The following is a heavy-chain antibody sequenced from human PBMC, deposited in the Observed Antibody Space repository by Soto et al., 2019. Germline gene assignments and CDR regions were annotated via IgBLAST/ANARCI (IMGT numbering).Heavy chain of an antibody. Sequence: QVQLVESGGGVVQPGRSLRLSCAASGFTFSSYGMHWVRQAPGKGLEWVAVIWYDGSSKYYADSVKGRFTISRDNSKNTLYLQMNSLRAEDTAVYYCARDYDSSGYPRYYFDYWGQGTLVTVSS. V-gene: IGHV3-33*01. CDR2: IWYDGSSK. CDR1: GFTFSSYG. D-gene: IGHD3-22*01. J-gene: IGHJ4*02. CDR3: ARDYDSSGYPRYYFDY.